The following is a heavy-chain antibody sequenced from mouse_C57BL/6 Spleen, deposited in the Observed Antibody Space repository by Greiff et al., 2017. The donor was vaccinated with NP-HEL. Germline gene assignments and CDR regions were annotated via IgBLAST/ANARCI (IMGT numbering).Heavy chain of an antibody. CDR2: IHPNSGST. J-gene: IGHJ4*01. Sequence: VQLQQPGAELVKPGASVKLSCKASGYTFTSYWMHWVKQRPGQGLAWIGMIHPNSGSTNYNEKFKSKATLTVDKSSSTAYMQLSSLTSEDSAVYYCARSPPYYAMDYWGQGTSVTVSS. CDR3: ARSPPYYAMDY. V-gene: IGHV1-64*01. CDR1: GYTFTSYW.